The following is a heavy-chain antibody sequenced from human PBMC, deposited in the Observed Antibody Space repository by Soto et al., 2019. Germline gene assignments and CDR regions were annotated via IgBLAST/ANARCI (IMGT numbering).Heavy chain of an antibody. CDR3: AKDLYYYDSSANGNWFDP. V-gene: IGHV3-23*01. D-gene: IGHD3-22*01. Sequence: GGSLRLSCAASGFTFSSYAMSWVRQAPGKGLEWVSAISGSGGSTYYADSVKGRFTISRDNSKNTLYLQMNSLRAEDTAVYYCAKDLYYYDSSANGNWFDPWGQGTLVTVSS. J-gene: IGHJ5*02. CDR1: GFTFSSYA. CDR2: ISGSGGST.